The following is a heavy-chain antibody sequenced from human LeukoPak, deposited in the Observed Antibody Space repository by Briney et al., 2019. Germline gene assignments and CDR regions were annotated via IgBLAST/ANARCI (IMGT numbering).Heavy chain of an antibody. V-gene: IGHV4-4*07. CDR1: GGSISSYY. Sequence: SETLSLTCTVSGGSISSYYWSWIWQPAGKGLEWIGRIYTSGSTNYNPSLKSRVTMSVDTSKNQFSLKLSSVTAADTAVYYCARTDGYSSSWYYFDYWGQGTLVTVSS. D-gene: IGHD6-13*01. J-gene: IGHJ4*02. CDR3: ARTDGYSSSWYYFDY. CDR2: IYTSGST.